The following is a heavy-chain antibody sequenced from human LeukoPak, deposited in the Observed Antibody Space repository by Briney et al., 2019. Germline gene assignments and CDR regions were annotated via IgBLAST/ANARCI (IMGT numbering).Heavy chain of an antibody. Sequence: SETLSLTCTVSGASISSYYWSWIRQPPGKGPEWIAYISYSGSTNYNPSLKSRLTISIDTSKNQFSLKLNSVTAADTAVYYCARHEESAYKYALDYWGQGTLVTVSS. J-gene: IGHJ4*02. V-gene: IGHV4-59*08. D-gene: IGHD2-2*01. CDR1: GASISSYY. CDR3: ARHEESAYKYALDY. CDR2: ISYSGST.